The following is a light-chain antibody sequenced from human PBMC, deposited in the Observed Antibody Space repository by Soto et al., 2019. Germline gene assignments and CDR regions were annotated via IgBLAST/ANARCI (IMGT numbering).Light chain of an antibody. CDR3: QVWDSSSDNYV. CDR2: HDS. Sequence: SYELTQPPSVSVAPGKTARITCGGNNIGSKSVHWYQQKPGQAPVLVIYHDSDRPSGIPERFSGSNSGNTATLTISRVEAGDEADYYCQVWDSSSDNYVFGTGTKLTVL. V-gene: IGLV3-21*04. CDR1: NIGSKS. J-gene: IGLJ1*01.